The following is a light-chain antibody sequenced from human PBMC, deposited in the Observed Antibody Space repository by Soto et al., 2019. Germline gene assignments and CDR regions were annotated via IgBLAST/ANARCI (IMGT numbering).Light chain of an antibody. CDR1: NSNIGSDI. Sequence: QSVLTQPPSASGTPGQRATISCCGSNSNIGSDIVNCYQLLPGAAPEVLINTTNQRPSGVPERFSGSKSGTSASLAISGLQSDDEANSSCATWDGALSGPFVFVTGTKATVL. CDR2: TTN. J-gene: IGLJ1*01. V-gene: IGLV1-44*01. CDR3: ATWDGALSGPFV.